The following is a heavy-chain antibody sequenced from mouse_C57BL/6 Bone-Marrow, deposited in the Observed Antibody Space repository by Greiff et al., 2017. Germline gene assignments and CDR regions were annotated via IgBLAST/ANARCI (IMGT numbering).Heavy chain of an antibody. CDR1: GFNIKDDY. CDR3: TTQYYYCIRLYYFDY. D-gene: IGHD1-1*01. CDR2: IDPENGDT. Sequence: EVKVVESGAELVRPGASVKLSCTASGFNIKDDYMHWVKQRPEQGLEWIGWIDPENGDTEYASKFQGKATLTADTSSNTAYLQLSSLTSEDTAVYYCTTQYYYCIRLYYFDYWGQGTTLTVSS. J-gene: IGHJ2*01. V-gene: IGHV14-4*01.